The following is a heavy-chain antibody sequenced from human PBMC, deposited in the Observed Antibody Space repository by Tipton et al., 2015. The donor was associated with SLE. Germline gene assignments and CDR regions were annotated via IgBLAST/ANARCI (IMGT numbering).Heavy chain of an antibody. D-gene: IGHD3-22*01. Sequence: SLRLSCAASGFTFSDYYMSWIRQAPGKGLEWVSYISSSSSYTNYADSVKGRFTISRDNAKNSLYLHMNSLRAEDTAVYYCARGEIGTMIVVLHGAFDIWGQGTMVTVSS. CDR3: ARGEIGTMIVVLHGAFDI. V-gene: IGHV3-11*05. J-gene: IGHJ3*02. CDR1: GFTFSDYY. CDR2: ISSSSSYT.